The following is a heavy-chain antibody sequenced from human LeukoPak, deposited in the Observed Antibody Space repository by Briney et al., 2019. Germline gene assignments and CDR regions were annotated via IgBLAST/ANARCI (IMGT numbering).Heavy chain of an antibody. Sequence: GASVKVSCKASGYTFTSYYMHWVRQAPGQGLEWMGIINPSGGSTSYAQKFQGRVTMIRDTTTSTVYMELSSLRSEDTAVYYCARSSSLWSHSDNWGQGTLVTVSS. D-gene: IGHD5-18*01. CDR2: INPSGGST. J-gene: IGHJ4*02. CDR3: ARSSSLWSHSDN. CDR1: GYTFTSYY. V-gene: IGHV1-46*01.